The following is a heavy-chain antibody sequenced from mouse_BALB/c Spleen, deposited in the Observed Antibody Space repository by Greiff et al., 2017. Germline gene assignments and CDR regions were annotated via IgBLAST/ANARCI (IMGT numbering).Heavy chain of an antibody. V-gene: IGHV2-2*02. CDR3: ARNDDGYEGAMDY. CDR1: GFSLTSYG. J-gene: IGHJ4*01. D-gene: IGHD2-3*01. Sequence: VKLMESGPGLVQPSQSLSITCTVSGFSLTSYGVHWVRQSPGKGLEWLGVIWSGGSTDYNAAFISRLSISKDNSKSQVFFKMNSLQANDTAIYYCARNDDGYEGAMDYWGQGTSVTVSS. CDR2: IWSGGST.